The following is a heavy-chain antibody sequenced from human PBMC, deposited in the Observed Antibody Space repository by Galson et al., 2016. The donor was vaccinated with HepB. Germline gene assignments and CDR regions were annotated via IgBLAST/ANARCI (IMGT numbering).Heavy chain of an antibody. Sequence: SLRLSCAASGFTFNSYTMNWVRQAPGKGLEWMATIWYDGSKKYYGDSVKGRFIISRDNSKNTLYLHMNSLRVEDTAVYFCARDWGFWSDNHYGMDIWGQGTTVIVSS. V-gene: IGHV3-33*08. J-gene: IGHJ6*02. CDR2: IWYDGSKK. CDR3: ARDWGFWSDNHYGMDI. CDR1: GFTFNSYT. D-gene: IGHD3-3*01.